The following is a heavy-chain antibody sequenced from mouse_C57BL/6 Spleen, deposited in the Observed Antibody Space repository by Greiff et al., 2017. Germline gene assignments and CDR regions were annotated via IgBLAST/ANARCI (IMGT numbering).Heavy chain of an antibody. V-gene: IGHV1-69*01. CDR1: GYTFTSYW. CDR2: IDPSDSYT. D-gene: IGHD1-1*01. CDR3: VYYGSSYGYFDV. Sequence: VQLQQSGAELVMPGASVKLSCKASGYTFTSYWMHWVKQRPGQGLEWIGEIDPSDSYTNYNQKFKGKSTLTVDKSSSTAYMQRSSLTSEDSAVYYCVYYGSSYGYFDVWGTGTTVTVSS. J-gene: IGHJ1*03.